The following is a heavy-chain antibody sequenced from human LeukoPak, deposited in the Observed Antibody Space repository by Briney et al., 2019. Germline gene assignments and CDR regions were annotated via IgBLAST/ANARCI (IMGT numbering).Heavy chain of an antibody. J-gene: IGHJ6*03. V-gene: IGHV4-61*02. Sequence: SETLSLTCTVSGGSISSGSYYWSWIRQPAGKGLEWIGRIYTSGSTNYNPSLKSRVTISVDTSKNQFSLKLSSVTAADTAVYYCARERADMDVWGKGTTVTVSS. CDR2: IYTSGST. CDR3: ARERADMDV. CDR1: GGSISSGSYY.